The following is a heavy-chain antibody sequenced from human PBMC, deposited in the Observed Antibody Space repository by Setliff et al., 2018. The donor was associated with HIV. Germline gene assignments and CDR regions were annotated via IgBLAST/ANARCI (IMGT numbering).Heavy chain of an antibody. D-gene: IGHD3-16*01. J-gene: IGHJ3*02. CDR2: INPNSGGT. Sequence: ASVKVSCKASGYTFTGYYMHWVRQAPGQGLEWMGWINPNSGGTKYSQQFPGRVTMTRDTSINTAYMELSRLRSDDTAVYYCARDKLEETAESLWGPMKNDAFDIWGPGTLVTVSS. CDR3: ARDKLEETAESLWGPMKNDAFDI. CDR1: GYTFTGYY. V-gene: IGHV1-2*02.